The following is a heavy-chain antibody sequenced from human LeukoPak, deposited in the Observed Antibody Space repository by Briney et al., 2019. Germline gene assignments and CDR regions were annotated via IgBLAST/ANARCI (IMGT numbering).Heavy chain of an antibody. Sequence: PSETLSLTCAVYGGSFSGYYWSWIRQPPGKGLEWIGNIYYSGSTNYNPSLKSRVTISVDTSKNQFSLKLSSVTAADTAVYYCARAAGLITIFGVVIISPGAFDIWGQGTMVTVSS. CDR2: IYYSGST. CDR3: ARAAGLITIFGVVIISPGAFDI. D-gene: IGHD3-3*01. CDR1: GGSFSGYY. V-gene: IGHV4-59*12. J-gene: IGHJ3*02.